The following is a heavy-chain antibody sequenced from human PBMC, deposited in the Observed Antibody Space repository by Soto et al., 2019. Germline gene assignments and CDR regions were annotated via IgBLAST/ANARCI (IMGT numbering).Heavy chain of an antibody. V-gene: IGHV3-23*01. CDR2: ISGSGGST. CDR3: AKVRDYGSGPYYYGIDV. Sequence: GGSLRLSCAASGFTFSSYAMGWVRQAPGKGLEWVSAISGSGGSTYYADSVKGRFTISRDNSKNTLYLQMNSLRAEDTAVYYCAKVRDYGSGPYYYGIDVWGQGTTVTVSS. J-gene: IGHJ6*02. CDR1: GFTFSSYA. D-gene: IGHD3-10*01.